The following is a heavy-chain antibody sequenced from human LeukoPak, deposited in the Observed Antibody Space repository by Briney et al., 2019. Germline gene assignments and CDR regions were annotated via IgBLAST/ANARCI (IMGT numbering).Heavy chain of an antibody. D-gene: IGHD2-2*01. CDR2: ISGDGGST. CDR3: ARRYCSSTSCSPFDY. CDR1: GFTFSTYA. V-gene: IGHV3-64*02. J-gene: IGHJ4*02. Sequence: PGGSLRLSCAAYGFTFSTYAMHWVRQAPGNRLQYVSAISGDGGSTYYADSVKGRFTISRDNSKNTLYLQMGSLRVEDMAVYYCARRYCSSTSCSPFDYWGQGTLVTVSS.